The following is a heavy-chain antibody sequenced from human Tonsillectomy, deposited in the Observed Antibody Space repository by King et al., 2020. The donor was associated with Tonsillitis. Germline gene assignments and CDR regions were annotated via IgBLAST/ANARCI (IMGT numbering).Heavy chain of an antibody. V-gene: IGHV4-39*07. D-gene: IGHD3-9*01. CDR3: ATQVGRGYDILTGYPIEY. J-gene: IGHJ4*02. CDR2: IFYSGDA. CDR1: GGSMITTDYY. Sequence: QLQESGPGLLKPSETLSLTCIVSGGSMITTDYYWGWFRQPPGQGLEWIGSIFYSGDAYYNPSLKRRVTISVDTSKSQFSLKLNSVTAADTALYYCATQVGRGYDILTGYPIEYWGQGTLVTVSS.